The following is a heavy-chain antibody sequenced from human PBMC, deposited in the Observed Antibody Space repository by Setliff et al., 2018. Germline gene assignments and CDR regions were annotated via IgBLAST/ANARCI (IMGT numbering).Heavy chain of an antibody. Sequence: SETLSLTCAVYGGSFNVYFWSWIRQPPGXXXXXXXXXXXXXXXXXXXSXKXXVTMSVDKSKNQFSLKLKSVTAADTAVYYFRLAHCNDTSCEEALDYWSQGTLVTVSS. CDR2: XXXXXXX. V-gene: IGHV4-34*01. CDR3: RLAHCNDTSCEEALDY. CDR1: GGSFNVYF. D-gene: IGHD2-2*01. J-gene: IGHJ4*02.